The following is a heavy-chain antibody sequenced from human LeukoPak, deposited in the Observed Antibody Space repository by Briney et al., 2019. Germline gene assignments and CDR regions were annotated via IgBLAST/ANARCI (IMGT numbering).Heavy chain of an antibody. CDR1: GGTFSSYA. V-gene: IGHV1-69*10. Sequence: SVKVSCKASGGTFSSYAISWVRQAPGQGLEWMGGIIPILGIANYAQKLQGRVTMTTDTSTSTAYMELRSLRSDDTAVYYCARDHYYDSSGYTNFDYWGQGTLVTVSS. CDR2: IIPILGIA. J-gene: IGHJ4*02. D-gene: IGHD3-22*01. CDR3: ARDHYYDSSGYTNFDY.